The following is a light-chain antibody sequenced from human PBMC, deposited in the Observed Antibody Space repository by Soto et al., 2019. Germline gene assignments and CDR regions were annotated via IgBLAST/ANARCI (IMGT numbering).Light chain of an antibody. J-gene: IGKJ3*01. CDR2: AAS. Sequence: DIPVTQSPSSLSASVGDRVTITCRASQSLKNYLNWYQQKSGRAPKLLIYAASTLQSGVPSRFSGSGSGTEFTLTISSLQRDDSATYYCQQGYGTPPTFGPGTSV. CDR3: QQGYGTPPT. CDR1: QSLKNY. V-gene: IGKV1-39*01.